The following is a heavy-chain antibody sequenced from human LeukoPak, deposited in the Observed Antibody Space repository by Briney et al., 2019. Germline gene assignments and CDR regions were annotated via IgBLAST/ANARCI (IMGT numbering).Heavy chain of an antibody. CDR2: IKKDGSEK. Sequence: GGSLRLSCAASGFTFSSYWMSWVRQAPGKGLEWVANIKKDGSEKYSVDSVKGRFTISRDNARNSLYLQMNSLRAEDTAVYYCARGKQWLVPYFDYWGQGTLVTVSS. V-gene: IGHV3-7*01. CDR3: ARGKQWLVPYFDY. J-gene: IGHJ4*02. CDR1: GFTFSSYW. D-gene: IGHD6-19*01.